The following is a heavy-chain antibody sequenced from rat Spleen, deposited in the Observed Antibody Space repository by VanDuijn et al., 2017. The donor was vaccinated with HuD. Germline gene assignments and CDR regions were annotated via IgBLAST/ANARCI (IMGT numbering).Heavy chain of an antibody. V-gene: IGHV2-72*01. CDR1: GFSLTSNG. CDR2: IWAGGST. Sequence: QVQLKESGPGLMQPSETLSLTCTVSGFSLTSNGVGWVRQPLGKGLVWMGTIWAGGSTNYNSAVQSRLIISRDTSKIQVFLKMNSLQPEDTGTYYCARQTQLQWPYYFDYWGQGVMVTVSS. CDR3: ARQTQLQWPYYFDY. D-gene: IGHD1-1*01. J-gene: IGHJ2*01.